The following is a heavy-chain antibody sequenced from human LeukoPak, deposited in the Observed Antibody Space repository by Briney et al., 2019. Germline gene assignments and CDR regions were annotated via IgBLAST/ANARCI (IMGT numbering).Heavy chain of an antibody. CDR2: IKQDGTEK. V-gene: IGHV3-7*01. D-gene: IGHD1-26*01. Sequence: GGSLRLSCAASGFTFSSYWMGWVRQPPGKGLEWVANIKQDGTEKYYVDSVKGRFTIARDNAKNSLYLQINSLRAEDTAVFYCARMIMGAVDYWGQGTLVTVSS. CDR1: GFTFSSYW. J-gene: IGHJ4*02. CDR3: ARMIMGAVDY.